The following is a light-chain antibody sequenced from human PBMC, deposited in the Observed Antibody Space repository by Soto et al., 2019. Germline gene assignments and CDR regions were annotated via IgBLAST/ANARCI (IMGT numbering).Light chain of an antibody. CDR3: QRYNSFSRT. CDR2: KAA. V-gene: IGKV1-5*03. J-gene: IGKJ1*01. CDR1: DNIVHW. Sequence: DIQMTQSPSTLSASVGDRVAITCRASDNIVHWVAWYQQKPGKAPKLLIYKAANLADEVPSRFAGSGSGTDFTLTITRLQPDDFATYYCQRYNSFSRTFGQGTKVEV.